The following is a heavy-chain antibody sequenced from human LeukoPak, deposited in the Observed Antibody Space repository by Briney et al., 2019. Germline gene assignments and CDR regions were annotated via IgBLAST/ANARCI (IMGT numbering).Heavy chain of an antibody. Sequence: GESLKISCKGSGYRFNTYWIGWVRQMPGKGLEWMGIIYPRDSDTRYNPSFQGLVTISADKSISTAYLQWSSLKASDTAIYYCARVLGVAAAGGWFDPWGQGTLVTVSS. J-gene: IGHJ5*02. CDR3: ARVLGVAAAGGWFDP. CDR2: IYPRDSDT. CDR1: GYRFNTYW. V-gene: IGHV5-51*01. D-gene: IGHD6-13*01.